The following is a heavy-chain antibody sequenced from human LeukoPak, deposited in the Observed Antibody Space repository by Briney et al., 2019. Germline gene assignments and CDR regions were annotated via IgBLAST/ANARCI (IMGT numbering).Heavy chain of an antibody. V-gene: IGHV1-69*13. CDR3: ATQHQYQLLSWHYYYGMDV. CDR1: GGPFSSFA. J-gene: IGHJ6*02. CDR2: IIPCFGTA. Sequence: GSSVKVSCKASGGPFSSFAISWVRQAPGQGLEWMGGIIPCFGTANYAQKFQGRVKHTADESPSTAYMELGRLRSEDWAGYYCATQHQYQLLSWHYYYGMDVWGQGTTGTVSS. D-gene: IGHD2-2*01.